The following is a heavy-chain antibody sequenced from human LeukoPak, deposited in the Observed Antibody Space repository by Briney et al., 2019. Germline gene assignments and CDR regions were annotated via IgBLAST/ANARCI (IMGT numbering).Heavy chain of an antibody. CDR3: AKWIEAGGYYFDY. CDR2: INPNSGVT. V-gene: IGHV1-2*02. Sequence: GASVKVSCRASGNTLTGYYMHWVRQAPGQGLEWMGWINPNSGVTVYAQKFQGRFTMTRDTSISTAYPDLSSLRSDDTAVYYCAKWIEAGGYYFDYWGQGTLVTVSS. CDR1: GNTLTGYY. D-gene: IGHD6-13*01. J-gene: IGHJ4*02.